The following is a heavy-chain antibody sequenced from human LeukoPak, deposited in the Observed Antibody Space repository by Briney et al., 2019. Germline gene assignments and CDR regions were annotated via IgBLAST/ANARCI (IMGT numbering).Heavy chain of an antibody. CDR1: GYTFTSYD. J-gene: IGHJ5*02. D-gene: IGHD3-10*01. CDR3: ARVSMGVRGARRFDP. V-gene: IGHV1-8*01. Sequence: ASVKVSCKASGYTFTSYDVNWVRQATGQGLEWMGWMSPDSGKTGYAQKFQGRVTMTRNTSISTAYLDLSSLTSEDTAVYYCARVSMGVRGARRFDPWGQGTLATVSS. CDR2: MSPDSGKT.